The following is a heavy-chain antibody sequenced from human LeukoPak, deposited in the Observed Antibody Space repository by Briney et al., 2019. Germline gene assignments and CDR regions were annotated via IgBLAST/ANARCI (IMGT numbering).Heavy chain of an antibody. J-gene: IGHJ4*02. D-gene: IGHD5-24*01. Sequence: QPGGSLRLSCAASGFTFSSYGMHWVRQAPGKGLEWVAVIWYDGSNKYYADSVKGRFTISRDNSKNTLYLQMNSLRAEDTAVYYCARPRRDGYNYRTYYFDYWGQGTLVTVSS. CDR2: IWYDGSNK. CDR3: ARPRRDGYNYRTYYFDY. CDR1: GFTFSSYG. V-gene: IGHV3-33*01.